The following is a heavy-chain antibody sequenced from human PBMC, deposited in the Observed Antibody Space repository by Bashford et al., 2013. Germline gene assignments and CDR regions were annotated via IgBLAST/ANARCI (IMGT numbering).Heavy chain of an antibody. D-gene: IGHD7-27*01. V-gene: IGHV4-59*01. CDR1: GGSISSYY. CDR3: ARGPWGRDPFDI. Sequence: SETLSLTCTVSGGSISSYYWSWIRQPPGKGLEWIGYIYYSGSTNYNPSLKSRVTMSVDTSKNXFSLNLSSVTARTRPCIIGARGPWGRDPFDIVGPRAMVTVSS. J-gene: IGHJ3*02. CDR2: IYYSGST.